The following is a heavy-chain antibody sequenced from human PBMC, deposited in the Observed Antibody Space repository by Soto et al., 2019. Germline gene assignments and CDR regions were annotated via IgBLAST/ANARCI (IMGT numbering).Heavy chain of an antibody. J-gene: IGHJ4*02. Sequence: PGGSLRLSCAASGFIFSDYSMHWVRQAPGKGLEWISSISSSTSHEYYGHSVRGRFTISRDNAKNSLYLQMNSLRAEDTAVYYCARGWDIVIVPTATFDYWGQGTLVTVSS. CDR1: GFIFSDYS. CDR3: ARGWDIVIVPTATFDY. CDR2: ISSSTSHE. V-gene: IGHV3-21*01. D-gene: IGHD2-2*01.